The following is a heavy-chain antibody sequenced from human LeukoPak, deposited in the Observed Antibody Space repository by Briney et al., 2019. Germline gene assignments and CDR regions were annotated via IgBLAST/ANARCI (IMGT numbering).Heavy chain of an antibody. CDR1: GFTFSTYS. J-gene: IGHJ1*01. Sequence: GGSLRLSCAASGFTFSTYSMNWVRQAPGKGLEWVSSISSSSRYLYYADSVKGRFTISRDNAKNSLYLQMNSLRAGDTAVYFCARDLTTVTTAYFHHWGQGTLVTVSS. CDR2: ISSSSRYL. D-gene: IGHD4-17*01. V-gene: IGHV3-21*01. CDR3: ARDLTTVTTAYFHH.